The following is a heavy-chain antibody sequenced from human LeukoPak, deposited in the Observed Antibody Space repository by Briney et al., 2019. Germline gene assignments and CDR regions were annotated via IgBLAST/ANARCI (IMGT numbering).Heavy chain of an antibody. V-gene: IGHV3-48*01. CDR3: ARVLVVPLASIHMDV. D-gene: IGHD2-2*01. CDR2: ISGSSSNI. CDR1: GFTFSTYS. J-gene: IGHJ6*02. Sequence: GGSLRLSCAASGFTFSTYSMNWVRQAPGKGLEWVSYISGSSSNIYYADSVKGRFTISRDNAKNSLYLQMNTLRAEDTAVYYCARVLVVPLASIHMDVWGQGTTVTVSS.